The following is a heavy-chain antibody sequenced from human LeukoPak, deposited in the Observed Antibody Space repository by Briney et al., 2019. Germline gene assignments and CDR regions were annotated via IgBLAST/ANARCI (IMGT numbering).Heavy chain of an antibody. CDR3: AKDGTTVTTYYFDY. CDR1: GFTFSNYW. J-gene: IGHJ4*02. V-gene: IGHV3-7*01. D-gene: IGHD4-17*01. Sequence: GGSLRLSCAASGFTFSNYWMSWVRQAPGKGLEWVANIKQDGSNKYYADSVKGRFTISRDNSKNTLYLQMNSLRAEDTAVYYCAKDGTTVTTYYFDYWGQGTLVTVSS. CDR2: IKQDGSNK.